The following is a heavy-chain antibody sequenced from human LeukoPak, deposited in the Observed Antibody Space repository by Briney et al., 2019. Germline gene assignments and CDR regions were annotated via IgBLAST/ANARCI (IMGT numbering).Heavy chain of an antibody. CDR1: GFTFSSYA. Sequence: GGSLRLSCAASGFTFSSYAMSWVRQAPGKGLEWVANIKQDGSEKYYVDSVKGRFTISRDNAKNSLYLQLDSLRAEDTAVYYCARGLAVAGSSWFDPWGQGTLVSVSS. J-gene: IGHJ5*02. V-gene: IGHV3-7*04. D-gene: IGHD6-19*01. CDR2: IKQDGSEK. CDR3: ARGLAVAGSSWFDP.